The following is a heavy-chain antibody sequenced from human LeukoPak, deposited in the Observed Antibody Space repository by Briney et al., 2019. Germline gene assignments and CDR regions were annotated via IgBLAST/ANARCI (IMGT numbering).Heavy chain of an antibody. Sequence: SVKVSCKASGGTFSSYAISWVRQAPGQGLEWMGRIIPILSIANYTQKFQGRVTITADKSTSTAYMELSSLRSEDTAVYYCARGYDSSGYYSNFDYWGQGTLVTVSS. D-gene: IGHD3-22*01. CDR2: IIPILSIA. V-gene: IGHV1-69*04. CDR3: ARGYDSSGYYSNFDY. CDR1: GGTFSSYA. J-gene: IGHJ4*02.